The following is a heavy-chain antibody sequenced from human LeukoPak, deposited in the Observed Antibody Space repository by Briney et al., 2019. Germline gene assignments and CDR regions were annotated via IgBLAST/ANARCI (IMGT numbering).Heavy chain of an antibody. V-gene: IGHV1-69*13. CDR1: GGTFSSYA. D-gene: IGHD2-15*01. J-gene: IGHJ5*02. CDR3: AREYRRGYCSGGSCLRGVDP. CDR2: IIPIFGTA. Sequence: SVKVSCKASGGTFSSYAISWVRQAPGQGLEWMGGIIPIFGTANYAQRFQGRVTITADESTSTAYMELSSLRSEDTAVYYCAREYRRGYCSGGSCLRGVDPWGQGTLVTVSS.